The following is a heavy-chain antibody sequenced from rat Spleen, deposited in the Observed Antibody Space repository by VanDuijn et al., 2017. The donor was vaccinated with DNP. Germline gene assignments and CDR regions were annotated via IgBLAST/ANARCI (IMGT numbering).Heavy chain of an antibody. CDR2: ISHDGSST. D-gene: IGHD1-4*01. J-gene: IGHJ2*01. CDR3: AGRPPPTRGPFDY. CDR1: GFTFSSFP. V-gene: IGHV5-29*01. Sequence: EVQLVESGGGLVQPGRSLKLSCAASGFTFSSFPMAWVRQAPTKGLEWVATISHDGSSTYYRDSVKGRFIISRDNAKSTLYLQMDSLRSEDTATYYCAGRPPPTRGPFDYWGQGVMVTVSS.